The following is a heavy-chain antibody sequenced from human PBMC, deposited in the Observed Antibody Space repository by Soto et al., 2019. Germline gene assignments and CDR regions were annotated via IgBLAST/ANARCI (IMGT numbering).Heavy chain of an antibody. V-gene: IGHV3-66*01. CDR2: IYSGGST. J-gene: IGHJ3*01. Sequence: EVQLVESGGDLVQPGGSLRLSCEASGFTVSGNYMTWVRQAPGKGLEWVSIIYSGGSTHYGESAKGRFTISRGNPKNAIFLQMNSLRAEDTAVYYCATMLSGAMFAFDVWGQGTLVTVSS. CDR3: ATMLSGAMFAFDV. CDR1: GFTVSGNY. D-gene: IGHD2-8*01.